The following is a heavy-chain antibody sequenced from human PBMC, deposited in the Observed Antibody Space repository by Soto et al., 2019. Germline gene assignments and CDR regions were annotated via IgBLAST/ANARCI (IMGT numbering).Heavy chain of an antibody. D-gene: IGHD3-10*01. CDR3: AAGEPLSH. Sequence: QMQLVESGGGVVQPGRSLRLSCAASGFTFSNYGMHWVRQAPGKGLEWVAIIWYDGSNKYYADSVKGRFTISRDNSKNTVYLQMNRLRAGETAMYYGAAGEPLSHRGQGSLVTGS. CDR1: GFTFSNYG. CDR2: IWYDGSNK. V-gene: IGHV3-33*01. J-gene: IGHJ4*02.